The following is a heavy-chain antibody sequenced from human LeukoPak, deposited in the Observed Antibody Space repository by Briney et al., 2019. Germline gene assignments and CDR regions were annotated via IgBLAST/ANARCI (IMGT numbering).Heavy chain of an antibody. J-gene: IGHJ6*03. CDR2: ISNNGKT. CDR1: GDSISSSS. Sequence: SGTLSLTCTVSGDSISSSSWTWIRQSPGKGLESLGYISNNGKTKYKSSFEGRVTMSVDTSKSQFSLTLSFVTAADTAVYYCARRIFSGKFRHLLYSYMDVWGKGTTVIVS. V-gene: IGHV4-59*08. D-gene: IGHD2/OR15-2a*01. CDR3: ARRIFSGKFRHLLYSYMDV.